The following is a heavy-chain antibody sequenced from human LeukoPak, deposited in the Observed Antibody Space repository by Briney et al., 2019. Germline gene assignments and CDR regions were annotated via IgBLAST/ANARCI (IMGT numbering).Heavy chain of an antibody. CDR1: GFTFSSYA. CDR2: ISGSGGST. D-gene: IGHD1-26*01. CDR3: AKAPSGSYYWVMYDY. Sequence: GGSLRLSCAASGFTFSSYAMSWVRQAPGKGLEWVSAISGSGGSTYYADSVKGRFTISRDNSKNTLYRQMNSLRAEDTAVYYCAKAPSGSYYWVMYDYWGQGTLVTVSS. J-gene: IGHJ4*02. V-gene: IGHV3-23*01.